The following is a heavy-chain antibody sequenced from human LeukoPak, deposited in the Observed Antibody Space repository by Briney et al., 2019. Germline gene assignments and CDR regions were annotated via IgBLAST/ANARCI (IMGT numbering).Heavy chain of an antibody. D-gene: IGHD6-19*01. CDR3: ARDSSSGWYHWLDP. CDR2: IYSGGST. Sequence: GGSLRLSCAASGFTVSTNYMSWVRQAPGKGLEWVSVIYSGGSTYYADSVKGRFTISRDNSKNTLYLQMNSLRAEDTAVYFCARDSSSGWYHWLDPWGQGTLVTVSS. J-gene: IGHJ5*02. V-gene: IGHV3-53*01. CDR1: GFTVSTNY.